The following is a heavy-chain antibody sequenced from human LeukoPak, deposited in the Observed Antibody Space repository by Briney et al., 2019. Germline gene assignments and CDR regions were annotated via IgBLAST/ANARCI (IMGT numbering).Heavy chain of an antibody. D-gene: IGHD5-12*01. CDR3: ARAYSRESGYDFVFEN. V-gene: IGHV3-33*01. Sequence: PGRSLRLSCAAPGFTFSNYGVHWVRQAPGKGLEWVAVIRFDGSTKYYADSVRGRFTISRDNSKNAVYLEMNSLRAEDTAVYYCARAYSRESGYDFVFENWGQGTLVSVSS. J-gene: IGHJ4*02. CDR2: IRFDGSTK. CDR1: GFTFSNYG.